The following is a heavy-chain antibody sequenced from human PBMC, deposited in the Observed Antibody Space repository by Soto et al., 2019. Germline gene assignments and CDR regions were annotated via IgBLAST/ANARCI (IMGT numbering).Heavy chain of an antibody. Sequence: QVSLVQSGAEVKKPGASVKVSCKASGYTFTSYYVHWVRQAPGQGLEWMGIINPSGATTTYAQNFQGRVAMXXXTAXSTVYMELSSLRSEDTAVYYCARRDCFSSSCYFKYWGQGTLVTVSS. CDR1: GYTFTSYY. J-gene: IGHJ4*02. D-gene: IGHD2-2*01. V-gene: IGHV1-46*01. CDR2: INPSGATT. CDR3: ARRDCFSSSCYFKY.